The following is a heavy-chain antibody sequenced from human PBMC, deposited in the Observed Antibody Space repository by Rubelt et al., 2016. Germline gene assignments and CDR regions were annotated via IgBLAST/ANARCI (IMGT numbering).Heavy chain of an antibody. J-gene: IGHJ5*02. CDR3: ARHGATIFQNWFDP. CDR1: GFTFSSYG. Sequence: GRSLRLSCAASGFTFSSYGMHWVRQAPGKGLEWVAVIWYDGSNKYYADSVKGRFTISRDNSKNTLYLQMNSLRAEDTAVYYCARHGATIFQNWFDPWGQGTLVTVSS. CDR2: IWYDGSNK. D-gene: IGHD3-9*01. V-gene: IGHV3-33*01.